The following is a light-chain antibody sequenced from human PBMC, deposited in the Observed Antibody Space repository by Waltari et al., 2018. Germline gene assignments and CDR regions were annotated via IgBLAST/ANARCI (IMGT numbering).Light chain of an antibody. J-gene: IGLJ3*02. Sequence: QSALTQPASVSGSPGQSITISCTGTSSDVGRYNLVSWYQQHPGKAPKLMIYEVTKRPPGVSNRFAGSKSGNTASLTISGLQAEDEADYYCCSYAGSTTWVFGGGTKLTVL. V-gene: IGLV2-23*02. CDR3: CSYAGSTTWV. CDR2: EVT. CDR1: SSDVGRYNL.